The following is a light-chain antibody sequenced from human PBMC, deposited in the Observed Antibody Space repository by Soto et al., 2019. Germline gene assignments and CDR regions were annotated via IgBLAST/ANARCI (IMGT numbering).Light chain of an antibody. CDR1: QSVSSY. Sequence: EIVLTKSPSTLALSQGQRATLSCRASQSVSSYLAWYQQKPGQAPRLLIYDASNRATGIPARFSGSGSGTDFTLTVSSLEPEDFAVYNCQQRIIWVPFGQRTRLENK. J-gene: IGKJ5*01. CDR3: QQRIIWVP. V-gene: IGKV3-11*01. CDR2: DAS.